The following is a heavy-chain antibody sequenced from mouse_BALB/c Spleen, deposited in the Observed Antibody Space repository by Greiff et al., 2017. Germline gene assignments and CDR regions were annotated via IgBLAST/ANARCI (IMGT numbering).Heavy chain of an antibody. V-gene: IGHV2-9*02. Sequence: VNVVESGPGLVAPSQSLSITCTVSGFSLTSYGVHWVRQPPGKGLEWLGVIWAGGSTNYNSALMSRLSISKDNSKSQVFLKMNSLQTDDTAMYYCARTTVVYYYAMDYWGQGTSVTVSS. D-gene: IGHD1-1*01. CDR3: ARTTVVYYYAMDY. J-gene: IGHJ4*01. CDR2: IWAGGST. CDR1: GFSLTSYG.